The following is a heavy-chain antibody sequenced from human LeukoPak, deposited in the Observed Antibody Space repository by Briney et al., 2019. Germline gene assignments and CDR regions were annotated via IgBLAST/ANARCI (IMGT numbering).Heavy chain of an antibody. J-gene: IGHJ5*02. Sequence: PSETLSLTCTVSAGSISSSGYYWGWIRQPPGKGLEWIASIYYSGSTYYDPSLKSRVTISVDTSKNQLSLKLSSLTAADTAVYYCARHEYSGSYYGLSWFDPWGQGTLVTVS. V-gene: IGHV4-39*01. D-gene: IGHD1-26*01. CDR3: ARHEYSGSYYGLSWFDP. CDR1: AGSISSSGYY. CDR2: IYYSGST.